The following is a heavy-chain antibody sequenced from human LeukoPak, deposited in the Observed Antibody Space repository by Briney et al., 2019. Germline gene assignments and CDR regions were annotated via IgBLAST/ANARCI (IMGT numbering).Heavy chain of an antibody. V-gene: IGHV4-38-2*02. J-gene: IGHJ4*02. Sequence: PSETLSLTCTVSGCSISSGYYWGWIRQPPGKGLEWIGSIYHTGSTYYNPSLKSRVTISVDTSTNQFSLKLSSVTAADTAVYYCARAPIQYHFDYWGQGTLVTVSS. D-gene: IGHD4-11*01. CDR1: GCSISSGYY. CDR3: ARAPIQYHFDY. CDR2: IYHTGST.